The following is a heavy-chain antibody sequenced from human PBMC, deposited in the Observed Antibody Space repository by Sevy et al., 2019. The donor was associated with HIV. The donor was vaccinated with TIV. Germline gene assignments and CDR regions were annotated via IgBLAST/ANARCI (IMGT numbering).Heavy chain of an antibody. V-gene: IGHV3-30*04. CDR2: ISYDGSNK. CDR3: ARDIHYDSSGYYYYYGMDV. D-gene: IGHD3-22*01. J-gene: IGHJ6*02. CDR1: GFTFSSYA. Sequence: GGSLRLSCAASGFTFSSYAMHWVRQAPGKGLEWVAVISYDGSNKYYADSVKGRFTISRDNSKNTLYLQMNSLRAEDTAVYDCARDIHYDSSGYYYYYGMDVWGQGTTVTVSS.